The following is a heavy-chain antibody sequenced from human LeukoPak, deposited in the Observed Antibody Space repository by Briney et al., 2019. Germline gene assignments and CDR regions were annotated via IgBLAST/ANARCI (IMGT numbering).Heavy chain of an antibody. CDR3: ARLGSGSYYRKKESFDY. V-gene: IGHV3-11*03. CDR2: ISSSSSYT. CDR1: GFTFSDYH. Sequence: PGGSLRLSCAASGFTFSDYHMSWIRQAPGKGLEWVSYISSSSSYTNYADSVKGRFTISRDNAKNSLYLQMNSLRAEDTAVYYCARLGSGSYYRKKESFDYWGQGTLVTVSS. J-gene: IGHJ4*02. D-gene: IGHD3-10*01.